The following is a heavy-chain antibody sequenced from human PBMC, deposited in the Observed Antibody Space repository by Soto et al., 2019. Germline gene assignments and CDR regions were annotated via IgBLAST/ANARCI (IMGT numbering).Heavy chain of an antibody. CDR1: GGTFRNSA. V-gene: IGHV1-69*05. J-gene: IGHJ6*02. CDR3: ARDNDRPQLGGNYYYILDV. D-gene: IGHD1-1*01. CDR2: IMPIFRTP. Sequence: QVQLEQSGAEVKKPGSSVKVSCKASGGTFRNSAISWVRQAPGQGLEWMGGIMPIFRTPDYAQKFQGRVTITSDEXTSTAYREWSGLRSDDTAVYYCARDNDRPQLGGNYYYILDVWGQGTTVTVSS.